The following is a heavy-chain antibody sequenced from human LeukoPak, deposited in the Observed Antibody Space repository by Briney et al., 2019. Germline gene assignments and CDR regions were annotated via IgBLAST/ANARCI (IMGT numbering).Heavy chain of an antibody. CDR3: ARGRGGYFSFDP. J-gene: IGHJ5*02. V-gene: IGHV4-4*09. Sequence: SETLSLTCTVSGGSISRYYWSWIRQPPGKGLEWIGYIYTSGSTNYNPSLKSRVTISADTSKNQFSIRLSSVTAADTAVYYCARGRGGYFSFDPWGQGTLVTVSS. CDR1: GGSISRYY. D-gene: IGHD3-10*01. CDR2: IYTSGST.